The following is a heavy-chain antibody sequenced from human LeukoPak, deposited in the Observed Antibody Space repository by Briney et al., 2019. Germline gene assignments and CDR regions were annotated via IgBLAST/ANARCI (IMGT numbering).Heavy chain of an antibody. Sequence: PGGSLRLSCAASGFTFADYAMHWVRHAPGKGLEWVSLISGDGYGTYYADSVKGRFTISRDNTENSLYLQMNSLRAEDTAVYYCARVSRYYGDYLKDYFDYWGQGTLVTVSS. CDR3: ARVSRYYGDYLKDYFDY. CDR1: GFTFADYA. V-gene: IGHV3-43*02. J-gene: IGHJ4*02. CDR2: ISGDGYGT. D-gene: IGHD4-17*01.